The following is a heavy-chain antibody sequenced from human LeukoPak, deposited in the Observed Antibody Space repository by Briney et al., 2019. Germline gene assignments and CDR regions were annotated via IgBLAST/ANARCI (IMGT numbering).Heavy chain of an antibody. V-gene: IGHV4-39*07. J-gene: IGHJ4*02. CDR1: GGSISSSSYY. CDR3: ARLLWFGEYYFDY. CDR2: IYYSGST. Sequence: SETLSLTCTVSGGSISSSSYYWGWIRQPPGKGLEWIGSIYYSGSTYYNPSLKSRVTISVDTSKNQFSLKLSSVTAADTAVYYCARLLWFGEYYFDYWGQGTLVTVSS. D-gene: IGHD3-10*01.